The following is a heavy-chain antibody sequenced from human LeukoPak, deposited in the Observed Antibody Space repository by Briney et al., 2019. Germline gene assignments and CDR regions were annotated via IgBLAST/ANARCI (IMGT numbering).Heavy chain of an antibody. D-gene: IGHD3-10*01. V-gene: IGHV1-2*02. Sequence: ASVKVSCKASGYTFTGYYMHWVRQAPGQGLEWMGWINPNSGGTNYAQKFQGRVTMTRDTSISTAYMELSRLRSEDTAVYYCARGKSYGGGYDFWGQGTLVTVSS. CDR3: ARGKSYGGGYDF. CDR2: INPNSGGT. CDR1: GYTFTGYY. J-gene: IGHJ4*02.